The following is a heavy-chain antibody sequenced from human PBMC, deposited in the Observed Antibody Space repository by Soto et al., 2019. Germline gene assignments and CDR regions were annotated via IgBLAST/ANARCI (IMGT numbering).Heavy chain of an antibody. CDR2: IYYSGST. CDR1: GGSISSGDYY. CDR3: ARADDYGDAIDY. Sequence: QVQLQESGPGLVKPSQTLSLTCTVSGGSISSGDYYWSWIRQPPGKGLEWIGYIYYSGSTYYNPSLNRRVTIPVDTSTNQFSLKLSSVTAADTAVYCCARADDYGDAIDYWGQGTLVTVSS. D-gene: IGHD4-17*01. V-gene: IGHV4-30-4*01. J-gene: IGHJ4*02.